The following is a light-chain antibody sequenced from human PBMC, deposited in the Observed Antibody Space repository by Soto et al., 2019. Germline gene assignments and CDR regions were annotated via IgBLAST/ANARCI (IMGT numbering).Light chain of an antibody. CDR2: GAS. CDR3: QQYDSYSSGP. Sequence: EIVLTQSPGTLSLSPGERATLSCRASQSVSSSRLAWYRQKPGQAPRLLIYGASSRATGIPDRFSGSGSGTDFTLTISSLEPDDFATYYCQQYDSYSSGPFGQGTKVDIK. CDR1: QSVSSSR. J-gene: IGKJ1*01. V-gene: IGKV3-20*01.